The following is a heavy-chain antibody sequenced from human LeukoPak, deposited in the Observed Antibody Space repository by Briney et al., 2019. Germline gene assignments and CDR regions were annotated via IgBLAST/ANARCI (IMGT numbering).Heavy chain of an antibody. Sequence: ASVKVSCKASGYTFTSYGISWVRQAPGQGLEWMGWISAYNGNTNYAQKLQGRVTMTADTPTSTAYMELRSLRSDDTAVYYCARDYCSGGSCYSAGYWGQGTLVTVSS. CDR2: ISAYNGNT. CDR3: ARDYCSGGSCYSAGY. CDR1: GYTFTSYG. D-gene: IGHD2-15*01. V-gene: IGHV1-18*01. J-gene: IGHJ4*02.